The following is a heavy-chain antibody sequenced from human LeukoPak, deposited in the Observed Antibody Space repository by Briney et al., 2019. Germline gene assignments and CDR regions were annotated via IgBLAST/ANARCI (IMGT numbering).Heavy chain of an antibody. D-gene: IGHD4-17*01. CDR1: GFTFSSYA. Sequence: GGSQRLSCAASGFTFSSYAMSWVRQAPGKGLEWVSAISGSGGSTYYADSVKGRFTISRDNSKNTLYLQMNSLRAEDTAVYYCAKDMWRLTTVTRCPDYWGQGTLVTVSS. J-gene: IGHJ4*02. CDR2: ISGSGGST. CDR3: AKDMWRLTTVTRCPDY. V-gene: IGHV3-23*01.